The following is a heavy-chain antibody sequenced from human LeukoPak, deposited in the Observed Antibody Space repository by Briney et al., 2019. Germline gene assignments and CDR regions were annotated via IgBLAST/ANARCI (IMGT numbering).Heavy chain of an antibody. D-gene: IGHD6-19*01. J-gene: IGHJ4*02. Sequence: PSETLSLTCTVSGDSISSSRYYWGWIRQPPGKGLEWIGSIFYSGSTSYNPSFKSRVSISVDTSKNQFSLKLYSVTAADTAVYYCARDPHYRSSIDYWGQGTLVTVSS. CDR1: GDSISSSRYY. CDR3: ARDPHYRSSIDY. CDR2: IFYSGST. V-gene: IGHV4-39*07.